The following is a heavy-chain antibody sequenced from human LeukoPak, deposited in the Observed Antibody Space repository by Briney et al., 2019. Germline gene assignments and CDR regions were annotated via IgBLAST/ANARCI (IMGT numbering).Heavy chain of an antibody. CDR2: IGGSSRTI. J-gene: IGHJ4*02. V-gene: IGHV3-11*04. D-gene: IGHD1-26*01. CDR1: GFSFSDYY. CDR3: AREGSGIYYDN. Sequence: AESLTLSCVASGFSFSDYYMSWIRQPPGKGLEWVSCIGGSSRTIYYADSVKGRFTISRDNAKNSLYMQMNSLRDEDTAMYYCAREGSGIYYDNWGQGTLVTVSS.